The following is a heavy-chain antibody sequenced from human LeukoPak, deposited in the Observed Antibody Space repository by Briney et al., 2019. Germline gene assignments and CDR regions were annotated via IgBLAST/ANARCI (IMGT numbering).Heavy chain of an antibody. Sequence: PSETLSLTCTVSGGSIGTYSWNWIRQPPGKGLEWIGYIYYSETTNYNPSLKSRVTISVDTSKNQFSLKLSSVTAADTAVYYCASPGLPIAAADRRAYFQHWGQGTLVTVSS. D-gene: IGHD6-13*01. CDR3: ASPGLPIAAADRRAYFQH. CDR1: GGSIGTYS. J-gene: IGHJ1*01. V-gene: IGHV4-59*12. CDR2: IYYSETT.